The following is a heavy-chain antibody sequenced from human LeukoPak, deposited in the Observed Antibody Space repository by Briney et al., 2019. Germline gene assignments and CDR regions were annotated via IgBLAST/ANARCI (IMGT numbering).Heavy chain of an antibody. CDR3: AKSLGNQGVMDY. CDR2: VSASGGST. Sequence: PGGSLRLSCAASGFIFINHDMNWVRQAPGQGLEWVSGVSASGGSTFNTDSVKGRFSISRDNSKNTLYLEMNSLRPEDTALYYCAKSLGNQGVMDYWGQGTLVTVSS. V-gene: IGHV3-23*01. D-gene: IGHD3-16*01. CDR1: GFIFINHD. J-gene: IGHJ4*02.